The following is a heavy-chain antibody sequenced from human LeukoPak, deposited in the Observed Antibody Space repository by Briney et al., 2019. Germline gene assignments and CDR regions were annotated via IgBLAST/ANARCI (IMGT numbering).Heavy chain of an antibody. Sequence: GGSLRLSCAVSGFTSRSYWMHWVRQAPGPGLVWVSSIKSDGSSTTYADSVKGRFTISRDNAENTLYLQMNSLRVEDTAVYYCARISTMVRHYWGQGTLVTVSS. CDR3: ARISTMVRHY. D-gene: IGHD3-10*01. V-gene: IGHV3-74*03. CDR2: IKSDGSST. J-gene: IGHJ4*02. CDR1: GFTSRSYW.